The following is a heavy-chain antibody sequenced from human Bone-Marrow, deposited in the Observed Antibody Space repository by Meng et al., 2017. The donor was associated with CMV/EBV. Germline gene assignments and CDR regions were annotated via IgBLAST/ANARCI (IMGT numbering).Heavy chain of an antibody. V-gene: IGHV3-11*04. CDR1: GFTFSDYY. CDR2: IRSSGNII. D-gene: IGHD4-17*01. Sequence: GESLKISCVASGFTFSDYYMSWIRQAPGKGLEWTSYIRSSGNIIYYADSVKGRFTISRDNAKNSLYLQMDSLRAEDTAVYYCARDPYGDYYFDYWGQGTLVTVSS. J-gene: IGHJ4*02. CDR3: ARDPYGDYYFDY.